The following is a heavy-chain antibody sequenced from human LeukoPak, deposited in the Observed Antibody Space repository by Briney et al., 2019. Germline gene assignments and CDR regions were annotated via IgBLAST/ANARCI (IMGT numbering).Heavy chain of an antibody. D-gene: IGHD2-21*02. V-gene: IGHV4-34*01. J-gene: IGHJ3*02. Sequence: SETLSLTCAVYGGSSSGYYWSWIRQPPGKGLEWIGEINHSGSTNYKSSLKSRVTISVDTSKNQFSLKLCSVTAADTAVYYCARGRIVVVTAIGAFDIWGQGTMVTVSS. CDR2: INHSGST. CDR3: ARGRIVVVTAIGAFDI. CDR1: GGSSSGYY.